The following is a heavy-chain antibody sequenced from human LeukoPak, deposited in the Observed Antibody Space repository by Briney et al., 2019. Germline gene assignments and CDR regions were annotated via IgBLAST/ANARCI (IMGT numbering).Heavy chain of an antibody. J-gene: IGHJ4*02. Sequence: SETLSLTCTVSGGSISGHYWTWIRQPPGKGLEWIGYISYSGSANYDPSLKSRATISVDTSKNQFSLKLSSVTAADTAVYYCARDGSSWFDYWGQGTLVTVSS. CDR2: ISYSGSA. D-gene: IGHD6-13*01. V-gene: IGHV4-59*11. CDR1: GGSISGHY. CDR3: ARDGSSWFDY.